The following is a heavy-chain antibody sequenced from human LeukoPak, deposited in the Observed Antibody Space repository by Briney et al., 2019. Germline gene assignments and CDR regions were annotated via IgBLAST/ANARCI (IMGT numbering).Heavy chain of an antibody. V-gene: IGHV3-7*01. J-gene: IGHJ4*02. CDR2: IKQDGNAK. Sequence: GGSLRLSCAASGFTFSSYWMTWVRQAPGKGLERVANIKQDGNAKFYVDSVKGRFTISRDNAKNSLYLQMNSLRAEDTAMYYCARVNPDYGDNHFDYWGQGSLVTVSS. CDR1: GFTFSSYW. CDR3: ARVNPDYGDNHFDY. D-gene: IGHD4-17*01.